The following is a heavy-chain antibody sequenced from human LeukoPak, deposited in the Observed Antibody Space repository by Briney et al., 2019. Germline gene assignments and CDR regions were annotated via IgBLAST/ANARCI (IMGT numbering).Heavy chain of an antibody. CDR3: ARVRYYYDNNGYSELDY. D-gene: IGHD3-22*01. CDR1: GYTFTSYG. Sequence: EASVKVSCKASGYTFTSYGIGWVRQAPGQGLEWMGWISGYNGNTNYAQRLQGRVTMTTETSTSTANMELRSLRSDDTAVYYCARVRYYYDNNGYSELDYWGQGTLVTVSS. V-gene: IGHV1-18*01. J-gene: IGHJ4*02. CDR2: ISGYNGNT.